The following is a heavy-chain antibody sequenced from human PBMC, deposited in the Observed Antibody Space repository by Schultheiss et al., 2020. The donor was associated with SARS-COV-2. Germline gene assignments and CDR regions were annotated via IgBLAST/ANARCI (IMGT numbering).Heavy chain of an antibody. J-gene: IGHJ5*02. Sequence: SETLSLTCTVSGGSISSGGYYWSWIRQPPGKGLEWIGYIYYSGSTNYNPSLKSRVTISVDTSKNQFSLKLSSVTAADTAVYYCARGAKYGSGRFDPWGQGTLVTVSS. D-gene: IGHD3-10*01. CDR1: GGSISSGGYY. V-gene: IGHV4-61*08. CDR2: IYYSGST. CDR3: ARGAKYGSGRFDP.